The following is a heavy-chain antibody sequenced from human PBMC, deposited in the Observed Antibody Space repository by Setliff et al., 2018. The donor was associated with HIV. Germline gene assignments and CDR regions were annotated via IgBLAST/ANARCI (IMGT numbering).Heavy chain of an antibody. D-gene: IGHD3-3*01. Sequence: SETLSLTCTVSGYPISSGYYGGWIRQPPGKGLEWIGSIYHSGTTYYNPSLKSRVTISVDTSKNQLSLRLTSMAAADTAMYYCARSQPDTIFGVVTFDCWGQRKMVTVSS. J-gene: IGHJ4*02. V-gene: IGHV4-38-2*02. CDR2: IYHSGTT. CDR1: GYPISSGYY. CDR3: ARSQPDTIFGVVTFDC.